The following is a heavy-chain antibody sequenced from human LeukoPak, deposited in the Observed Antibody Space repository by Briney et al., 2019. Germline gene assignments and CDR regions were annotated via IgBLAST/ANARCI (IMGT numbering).Heavy chain of an antibody. CDR2: VGYDGSEI. V-gene: IGHV3-30*02. Sequence: GESLRLSCATSGFTFSTYGMHWVRQAPGKGLEWVAFVGYDGSEIRYADSVKGRFTISRDNSKNTVHLQMGGLRGEDTAVYYCASPGIAAAGFDYWGQGTLVTVSS. CDR3: ASPGIAAAGFDY. CDR1: GFTFSTYG. D-gene: IGHD6-13*01. J-gene: IGHJ4*02.